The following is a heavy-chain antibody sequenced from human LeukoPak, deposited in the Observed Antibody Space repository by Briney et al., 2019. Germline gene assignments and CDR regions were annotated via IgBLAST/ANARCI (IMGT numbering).Heavy chain of an antibody. CDR1: GFRFSIHW. D-gene: IGHD6-19*01. J-gene: IGHJ4*02. V-gene: IGHV3-7*01. Sequence: PGGSLRLSCAASGFRFSIHWMSWVRKAPGKGLERVAKINPDGSEKYYVDSVKGRFTISRDNAKNSVYVQMNSLRAEDTAVYYCARAEGIAVAGFDYWGQGTLVTVSS. CDR3: ARAEGIAVAGFDY. CDR2: INPDGSEK.